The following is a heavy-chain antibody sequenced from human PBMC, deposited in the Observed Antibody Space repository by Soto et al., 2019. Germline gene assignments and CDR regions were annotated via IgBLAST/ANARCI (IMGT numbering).Heavy chain of an antibody. CDR1: GGSISSSSYY. J-gene: IGHJ4*02. CDR2: IYYSGST. Sequence: QLQLQESGPGLVKPSETLSLTCTVSGGSISSSSYYWGWIRQPPGKGLEWIGSIYYSGSTYYNPSLKSRVTISVDTSKNQFSLKLSSVTAADTAVYYCARPLFPVGLVVGGWDFDYWGQGTLVTVSS. D-gene: IGHD6-19*01. V-gene: IGHV4-39*01. CDR3: ARPLFPVGLVVGGWDFDY.